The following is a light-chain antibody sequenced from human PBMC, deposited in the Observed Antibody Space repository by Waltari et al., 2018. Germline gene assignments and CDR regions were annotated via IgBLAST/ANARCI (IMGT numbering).Light chain of an antibody. Sequence: IQMTQSPSSLSASVGDRVAITCRASQTVNIFLNWYQQTPGNAPKLLIYSASSLQSGVPSRFSGSGFGTNFTLTISSLQPEDFTTYYCQQSYSSPLTFGQGTKVEIK. V-gene: IGKV1-39*01. CDR1: QTVNIF. CDR3: QQSYSSPLT. J-gene: IGKJ1*01. CDR2: SAS.